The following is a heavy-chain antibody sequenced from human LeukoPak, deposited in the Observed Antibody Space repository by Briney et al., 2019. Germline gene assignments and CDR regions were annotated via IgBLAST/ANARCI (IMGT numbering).Heavy chain of an antibody. D-gene: IGHD6-19*01. J-gene: IGHJ4*02. CDR3: ARGSSGWAPFDY. V-gene: IGHV3-30*02. Sequence: GGSLRLSCAASGFTFSSYGMHWVRQAPGKGLEWVAFIRYDGSNKYYAGSVKGRFTISRDNSKNTLYLQMNSLRAEDTAVYYCARGSSGWAPFDYWGQGTLVTVSS. CDR1: GFTFSSYG. CDR2: IRYDGSNK.